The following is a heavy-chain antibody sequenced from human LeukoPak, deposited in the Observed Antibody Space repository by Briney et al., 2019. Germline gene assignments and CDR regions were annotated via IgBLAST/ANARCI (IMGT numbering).Heavy chain of an antibody. D-gene: IGHD3-22*01. V-gene: IGHV3-9*03. CDR3: AKGSYYDSSGDPDY. CDR1: GFTFDDYA. Sequence: GGSLSPSCAASGFTFDDYAMHWVRQAPGKGLEWVSGISWNSGSIGYADSVKGRFTISRDNAKNSLYLQMNSLRAEDMALYYCAKGSYYDSSGDPDYWGQGTLVAVSS. CDR2: ISWNSGSI. J-gene: IGHJ4*02.